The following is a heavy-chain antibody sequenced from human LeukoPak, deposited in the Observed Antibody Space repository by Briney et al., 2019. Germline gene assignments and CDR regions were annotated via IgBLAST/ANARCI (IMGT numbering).Heavy chain of an antibody. J-gene: IGHJ4*02. CDR2: IYYSGST. CDR1: GGSISSYY. V-gene: IGHV4-59*01. CDR3: ARIGLYGSGSDY. Sequence: SETLSLXCTVSGGSISSYYWSWIRQPPGKGLEWIGYIYYSGSTNYNPSLKSRVTISVDTSKNQFSLKLSSVTAADTAVYYCARIGLYGSGSDYWGQGTLVTVSS. D-gene: IGHD3-10*01.